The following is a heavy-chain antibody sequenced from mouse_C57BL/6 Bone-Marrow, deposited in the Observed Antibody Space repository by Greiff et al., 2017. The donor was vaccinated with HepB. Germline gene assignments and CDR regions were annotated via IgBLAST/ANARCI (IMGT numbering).Heavy chain of an antibody. CDR2: ISSGSSTI. CDR1: GFTFSDYG. CDR3: ARLYYDY. Sequence: EVHLVESGGGLVKPGGSLKLSCAASGFTFSDYGMHWVRQAPEKGLEWVAYISSGSSTIYYADTVKGRFTISRDNAKNTRFLQMTSLRSEDTAKYYCARLYYDYWGQGTTLTVSS. V-gene: IGHV5-17*01. J-gene: IGHJ2*01.